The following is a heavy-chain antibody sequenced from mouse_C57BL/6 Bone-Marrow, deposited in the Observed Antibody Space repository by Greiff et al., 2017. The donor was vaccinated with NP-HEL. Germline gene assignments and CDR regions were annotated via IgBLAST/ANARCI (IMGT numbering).Heavy chain of an antibody. Sequence: QVQLQQPGAELVKPGASVKMSCKASGYTFTSYWITWVKQRPGQGLEWIGDIYPGSGSTNYNEKFKSKATLTVDTSSSTAYMQLSSLTSEDSAVYYCARDGKSYYYSHYAMEDWGQGTSVTVSS. CDR1: GYTFTSYW. D-gene: IGHD1-1*01. CDR2: IYPGSGST. J-gene: IGHJ4*01. CDR3: ARDGKSYYYSHYAMED. V-gene: IGHV1-55*01.